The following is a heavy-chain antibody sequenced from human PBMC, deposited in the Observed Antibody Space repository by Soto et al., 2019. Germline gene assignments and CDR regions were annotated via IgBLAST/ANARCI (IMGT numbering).Heavy chain of an antibody. Sequence: QVQLVQSGAEVKKAGASVRISCKASGSTFTTSGMHWVRQAPGQGLEWVGWINGVNGNTKYSQKFQDRVTITRDSSASTAYMELSGLTSDDTGVFYCARAPRLTQLSAWGQGTLVIVSS. CDR2: INGVNGNT. CDR3: ARAPRLTQLSA. CDR1: GSTFTTSG. D-gene: IGHD1-1*01. J-gene: IGHJ5*02. V-gene: IGHV1-3*01.